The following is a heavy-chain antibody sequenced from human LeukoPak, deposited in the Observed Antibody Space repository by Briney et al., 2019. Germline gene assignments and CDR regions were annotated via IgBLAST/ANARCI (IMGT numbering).Heavy chain of an antibody. CDR2: VNNDGSST. CDR3: ATYNWNYDYYYMDV. Sequence: QPGGSLRLSCGASGFSFSSYWMHWVRQAPGKGLMWVSRVNNDGSSTTYADSVEGRFTISRDNARNTLYLQMNSLRAEDTAVYYCATYNWNYDYYYMDVWGKGTTVTVSS. J-gene: IGHJ6*03. D-gene: IGHD1-20*01. V-gene: IGHV3-74*01. CDR1: GFSFSSYW.